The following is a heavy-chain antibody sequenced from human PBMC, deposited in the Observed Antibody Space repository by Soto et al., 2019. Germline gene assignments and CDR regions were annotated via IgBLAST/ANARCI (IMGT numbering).Heavy chain of an antibody. V-gene: IGHV4-59*01. J-gene: IGHJ6*03. CDR3: ARGAIVVVPAAMYHYYYYMDV. CDR2: IYYSGST. CDR1: GGSISSYY. D-gene: IGHD2-2*01. Sequence: SETLSLTCTVSGGSISSYYWSLIRQPPGKGLEWIGYIYYSGSTNYNPSLKSRVTISVDTSKNQFSLKLSSVTAADTAVYYCARGAIVVVPAAMYHYYYYMDVWGKGTTVTVSS.